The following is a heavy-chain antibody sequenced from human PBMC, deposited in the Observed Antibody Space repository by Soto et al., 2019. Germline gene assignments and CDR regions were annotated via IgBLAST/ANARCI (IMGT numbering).Heavy chain of an antibody. J-gene: IGHJ4*02. CDR1: GFTFSSYA. CDR2: ISYDGSNK. D-gene: IGHD4-17*01. Sequence: QVQLVESGGGVVQPGRSPRLSCAASGFTFSSYAMHWVRQAPGKGLEWVAVISYDGSNKYYADSVKGRFTISRDNSKNTLYLQMNSLRAEDTAVYYCAREDIYGGNSLADYWGQGTLVTVSS. CDR3: AREDIYGGNSLADY. V-gene: IGHV3-30-3*01.